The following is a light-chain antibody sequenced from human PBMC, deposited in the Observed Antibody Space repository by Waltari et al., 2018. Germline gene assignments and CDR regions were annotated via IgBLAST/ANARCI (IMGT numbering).Light chain of an antibody. V-gene: IGKV1-39*01. CDR2: AAT. CDR3: QQSHSPPFT. J-gene: IGKJ3*01. Sequence: DIQMTQSPSSLSASVGDRVTITCRASQSIASYLNWYQKKPGEAPKVLIFAATSFQSGVPSRFSGSGSGTDFTLTITHLQPEDVATYFCQQSHSPPFTFGPGTKV. CDR1: QSIASY.